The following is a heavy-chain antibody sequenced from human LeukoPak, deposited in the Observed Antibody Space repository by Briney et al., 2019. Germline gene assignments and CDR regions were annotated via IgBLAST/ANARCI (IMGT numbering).Heavy chain of an antibody. CDR3: ARGASGSYYGY. CDR1: GFTFSSYW. Sequence: PGGSLRLSCAASGFTFSSYWMSWVRQAPGKGLEWVANIKQDGSEKYYVDSVKGRFTISRDNAKSSLYLQMNSLRAEDTAVYYCARGASGSYYGYWGQGTLVTVSS. V-gene: IGHV3-7*01. D-gene: IGHD1-26*01. J-gene: IGHJ4*02. CDR2: IKQDGSEK.